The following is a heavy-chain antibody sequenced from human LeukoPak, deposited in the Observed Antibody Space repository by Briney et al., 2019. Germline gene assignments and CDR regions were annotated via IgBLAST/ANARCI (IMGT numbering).Heavy chain of an antibody. CDR1: GLTFSSYG. Sequence: PGGSLRLSCAASGLTFSSYGMHWVRQAPGKGLEWVAVISYDGSNKYYADSVKGRFTISRDNSKNTLYLQMNSLRAEDTAVYYCARGERSDDSSGYYFSLRKKAYYFDYWGQGTLVTVSS. CDR2: ISYDGSNK. D-gene: IGHD3-22*01. CDR3: ARGERSDDSSGYYFSLRKKAYYFDY. V-gene: IGHV3-30*19. J-gene: IGHJ4*02.